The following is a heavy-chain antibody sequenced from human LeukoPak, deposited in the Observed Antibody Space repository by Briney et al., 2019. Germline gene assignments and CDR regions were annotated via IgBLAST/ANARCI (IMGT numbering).Heavy chain of an antibody. CDR3: ARDLREGATGIDAFDI. CDR2: IYYSGST. CDR1: GGSISSYY. J-gene: IGHJ3*02. V-gene: IGHV4-59*01. D-gene: IGHD1-26*01. Sequence: TSETLSLTCTVSGGSISSYYWSWIRQPPGKGLEWIGYIYYSGSTNYNPSLKSRVTISVDTSKDQFSLKLSSVTAADTAVYYCARDLREGATGIDAFDIWGQGTMVIVSS.